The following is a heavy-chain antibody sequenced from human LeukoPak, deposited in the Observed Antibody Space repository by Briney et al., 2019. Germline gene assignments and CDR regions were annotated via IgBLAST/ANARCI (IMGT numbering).Heavy chain of an antibody. CDR1: GFTFSSYS. J-gene: IGHJ4*02. D-gene: IGHD3-3*01. CDR2: ISSSSSYI. CDR3: ARGITIFGVVIDY. Sequence: GGSLRLSCAASGFTFSSYSMKWVRQAPGKGLEWVSYISSSSSYIYYAHSVKGRFTISRDNAKNSLYLQMNSLRAEDTAVYYCARGITIFGVVIDYWGQGTLVTVSS. V-gene: IGHV3-21*01.